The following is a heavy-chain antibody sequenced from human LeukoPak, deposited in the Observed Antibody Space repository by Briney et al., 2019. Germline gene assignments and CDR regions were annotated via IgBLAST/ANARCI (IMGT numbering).Heavy chain of an antibody. CDR2: IYYSGST. Sequence: SETLPLTCTVSGGSISSYYWSWIRQPPGKGLEWIGYIYYSGSTNYNPSLKSRVTISVDTSKNRFSLKLSSVTAADMAVYYCARAGNYYSSGSYLGYWGQGTLVTVSS. CDR3: ARAGNYYSSGSYLGY. J-gene: IGHJ4*02. D-gene: IGHD3-10*01. V-gene: IGHV4-59*08. CDR1: GGSISSYY.